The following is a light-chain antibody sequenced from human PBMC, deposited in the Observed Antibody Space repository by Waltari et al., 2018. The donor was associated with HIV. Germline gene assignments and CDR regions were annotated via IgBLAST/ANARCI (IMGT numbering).Light chain of an antibody. Sequence: QSVLTPPPSASGTPGQRVTISCSGRSSHIGSHNVYWYQQLPGPAPKLLIYRNNQRPSGVPDRFSGSKSGTSASLSISGLRSEDEADYYCAAWDDSLSGYVFGTGTKVTVL. CDR2: RNN. J-gene: IGLJ1*01. CDR1: SSHIGSHN. V-gene: IGLV1-47*01. CDR3: AAWDDSLSGYV.